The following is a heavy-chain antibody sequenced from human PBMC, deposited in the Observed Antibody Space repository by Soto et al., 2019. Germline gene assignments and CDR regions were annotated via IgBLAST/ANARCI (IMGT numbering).Heavy chain of an antibody. Sequence: QITLEETGPTLVKPTQTLTLTCTFSGFSLTTGRVGVGWIRQPPGKALEWLAVIHWNDDNHYSPSLKSRLTITKDTSKNQVVRTLTNMDPVDTATYCCTHRLVGSGQGYWGQGTLVTVSS. CDR3: THRLVGSGQGY. CDR1: GFSLTTGRVG. CDR2: IHWNDDN. D-gene: IGHD2-15*01. V-gene: IGHV2-5*01. J-gene: IGHJ4*02.